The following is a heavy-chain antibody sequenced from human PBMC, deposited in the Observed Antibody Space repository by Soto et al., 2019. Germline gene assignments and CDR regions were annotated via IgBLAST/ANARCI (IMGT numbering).Heavy chain of an antibody. J-gene: IGHJ4*02. V-gene: IGHV3-64D*06. CDR3: VKGIKIRELTGDYFDF. CDR1: GFTFSSYA. CDR2: ISSNGGST. D-gene: IGHD7-27*01. Sequence: GGSLRLSCSASGFTFSSYAMHWVRQAPGKGLEYVSAISSNGGSTYYADSVMGRFTISRDNSKNTLYLQMSSLRAEDTAVYYCVKGIKIRELTGDYFDFWGQGTLVTVSS.